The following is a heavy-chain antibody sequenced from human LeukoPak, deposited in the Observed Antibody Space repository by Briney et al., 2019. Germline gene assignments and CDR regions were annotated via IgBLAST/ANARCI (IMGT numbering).Heavy chain of an antibody. V-gene: IGHV1-2*02. CDR2: INPNSGGT. Sequence: GALVKVSCKASGYTFTGYYMHWLRQAPGQGLEWMGWINPNSGGTNYAQKFQGRVTMTRDTSISTAYMELSRLRSDDTAVYYCARATYDSSGYYTDYWGQGTLVTVSS. CDR3: ARATYDSSGYYTDY. D-gene: IGHD3-22*01. J-gene: IGHJ4*02. CDR1: GYTFTGYY.